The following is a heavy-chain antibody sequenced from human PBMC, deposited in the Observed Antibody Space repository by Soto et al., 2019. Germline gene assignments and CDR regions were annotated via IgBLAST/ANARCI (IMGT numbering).Heavy chain of an antibody. CDR3: ARGPYYEGSGSHLGY. CDR2: MNPNSGNT. J-gene: IGHJ4*02. V-gene: IGHV1-8*01. Sequence: QVQLVQSGAEVKKPGASVKVSCKASGYTFTSYDINWVRQATGQGLEWMGWMNPNSGNTGYAQKYQGRVTMTRSTTISTANMELSSLRSEDTAVYYCARGPYYEGSGSHLGYWGQGTLVTVSS. D-gene: IGHD3-10*01. CDR1: GYTFTSYD.